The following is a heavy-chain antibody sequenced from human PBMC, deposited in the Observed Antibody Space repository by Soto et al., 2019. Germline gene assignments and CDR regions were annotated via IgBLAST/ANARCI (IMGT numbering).Heavy chain of an antibody. Sequence: QVQLQESGPGLVKPSETLSLTCTVSGGSISSYYWSWIRQPPGKGLEWIGYIYYSGSTNYNPSLXRXVXIXXDTAKNQFSLELSSVTAADTAVYYCARRWGGTFDYWGQGTLVTVSS. CDR3: ARRWGGTFDY. CDR2: IYYSGST. V-gene: IGHV4-59*01. J-gene: IGHJ4*02. CDR1: GGSISSYY. D-gene: IGHD2-21*01.